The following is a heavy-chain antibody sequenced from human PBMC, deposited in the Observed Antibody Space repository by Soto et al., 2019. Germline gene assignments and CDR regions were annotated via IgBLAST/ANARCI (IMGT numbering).Heavy chain of an antibody. J-gene: IGHJ4*02. CDR2: IYYSGST. CDR3: ARDHPHSYGVYYFDY. V-gene: IGHV4-59*01. Sequence: PSETLSLTCTVSGGSISSYYWSWIRQPPGKGLEWIGYIYYSGSTNYNPSHKSRVTISVDTSKNQFSLKFISVIAAYTAVYYCARDHPHSYGVYYFDYWGQGTPVTVAS. D-gene: IGHD5-18*01. CDR1: GGSISSYY.